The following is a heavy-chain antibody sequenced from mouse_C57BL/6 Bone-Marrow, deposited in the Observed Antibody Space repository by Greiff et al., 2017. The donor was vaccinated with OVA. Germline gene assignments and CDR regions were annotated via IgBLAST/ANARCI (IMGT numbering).Heavy chain of an antibody. J-gene: IGHJ2*01. CDR2: ISSGGSYT. CDR1: GFTFSSYG. V-gene: IGHV5-6*01. D-gene: IGHD2-3*01. CDR3: ARHGWPYYFDY. Sequence: EVQLQESGGDLVKPGGSLKLSCAASGFTFSSYGMSWVRQTPDKRLEWVATISSGGSYTYYPDSVKGRFTISRDNAKNTLYLQMSSLKSEDTAMYYCARHGWPYYFDYWGQGTTLTVSS.